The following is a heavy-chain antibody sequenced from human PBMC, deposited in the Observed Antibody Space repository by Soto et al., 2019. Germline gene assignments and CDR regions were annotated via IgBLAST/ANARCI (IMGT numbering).Heavy chain of an antibody. CDR3: ARSRVKDYGDYVWYFDY. J-gene: IGHJ4*02. CDR1: GGTFSSYA. CDR2: FIPIFVTA. D-gene: IGHD4-17*01. V-gene: IGHV1-69*01. Sequence: QVQLVQSGAEVKKPGSSVKVSCKASGGTFSSYAISWVRQAPGQGLEWMGGFIPIFVTANYAQKFQGRVTITADESTSTAYRELRSLRSEDTAVYYCARSRVKDYGDYVWYFDYWGQGTLVTVSS.